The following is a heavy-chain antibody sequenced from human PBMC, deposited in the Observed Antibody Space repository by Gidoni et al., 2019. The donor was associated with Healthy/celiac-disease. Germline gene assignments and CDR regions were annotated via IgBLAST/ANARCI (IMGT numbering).Heavy chain of an antibody. V-gene: IGHV3-23*01. Sequence: EVQLLESGGGLVQPGGSLRLSCAASGFPSTSYAMSWVRQAPGKGLGWVSAISGSGGSTYYADSVKGRFTISRDNSKNTLYLQMNSLRAEDTAVYYCAKPLCSSTSCYNRDYWGQGTLVTVSS. J-gene: IGHJ4*02. CDR3: AKPLCSSTSCYNRDY. CDR2: ISGSGGST. CDR1: GFPSTSYA. D-gene: IGHD2-2*02.